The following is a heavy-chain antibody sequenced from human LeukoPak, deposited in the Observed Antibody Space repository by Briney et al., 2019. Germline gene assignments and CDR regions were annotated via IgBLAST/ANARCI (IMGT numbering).Heavy chain of an antibody. J-gene: IGHJ6*03. V-gene: IGHV4-34*01. CDR3: ARVKGYCSSTSCYTAMVLHYYMDV. CDR2: IHYSGSA. CDR1: GGSFNGHY. D-gene: IGHD2-2*02. Sequence: SETLSLTCAIYGGSFNGHYWTWIRQSPGKGLEWIGDIHYSGSANYDPSLKSRVTISVDTSKNQFSLKLSSVTAADTAVYYCARVKGYCSSTSCYTAMVLHYYMDVWGKGTTVTVSS.